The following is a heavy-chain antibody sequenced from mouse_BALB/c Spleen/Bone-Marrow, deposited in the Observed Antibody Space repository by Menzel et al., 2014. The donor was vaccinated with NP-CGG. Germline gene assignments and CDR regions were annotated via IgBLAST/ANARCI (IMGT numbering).Heavy chain of an antibody. V-gene: IGHV1-54*01. CDR1: GYPLIDNF. D-gene: IGHD2-3*01. CDR2: INPGSGST. J-gene: IGHJ2*01. CDR3: ARYDGYFDY. Sequence: QVQLQQSGALLVRPGTSVQVSSKSSGYPLIDNFLEWFKQRPGQGLVWVGVINPGSGSTNYNGKFKDKATLTADKSSSTAYIQLSSLTSDDSAVYFCARYDGYFDYWGQGTTLTVSS.